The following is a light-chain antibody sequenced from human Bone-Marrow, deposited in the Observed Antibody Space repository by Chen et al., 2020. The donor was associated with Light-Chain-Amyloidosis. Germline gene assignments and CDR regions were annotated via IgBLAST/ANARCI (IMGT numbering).Light chain of an antibody. CDR3: MQSRKTPPT. CDR2: SGS. V-gene: IGKV2-28*01. Sequence: DVVMSQSPLSLPVTPGYPASMSCRSSQSLLHTNGYNYLGWSLQKPGQSPQLLISSGSNRASGVPDRFSGSGSGTDFTLKIRRVEAEDVGVYYGMQSRKTPPTFGPGTKVDIK. CDR1: QSLLHTNGYNY. J-gene: IGKJ3*01.